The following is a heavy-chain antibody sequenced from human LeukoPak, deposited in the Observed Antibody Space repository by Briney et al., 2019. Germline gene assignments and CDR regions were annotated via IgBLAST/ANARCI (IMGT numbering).Heavy chain of an antibody. CDR3: ARGDYGGNSFNY. Sequence: GGSLRLSCAASGFTFSSYAMHWVRQAPGKGLEWVAVISYDGSNKYYADSVKGRFTISRDNSKNTLYLQMNSLRAEDTAVYYCARGDYGGNSFNYWGQGTLVTVSS. J-gene: IGHJ4*02. CDR2: ISYDGSNK. V-gene: IGHV3-30*01. D-gene: IGHD4-23*01. CDR1: GFTFSSYA.